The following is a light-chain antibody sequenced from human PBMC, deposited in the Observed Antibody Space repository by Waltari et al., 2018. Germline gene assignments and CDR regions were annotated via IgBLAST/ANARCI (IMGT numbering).Light chain of an antibody. Sequence: QSALSQPASVSGSPGQSITISCTGTSSDVGAYKYVSWYQHHPGRVPKLRLFAVSELPSGSFNRFSGAKSGNTASLTISGLQTEDEADYYCSSYTSTTTLVFGGGTKVTVL. V-gene: IGLV2-14*03. CDR3: SSYTSTTTLV. J-gene: IGLJ2*01. CDR1: SSDVGAYKY. CDR2: AVS.